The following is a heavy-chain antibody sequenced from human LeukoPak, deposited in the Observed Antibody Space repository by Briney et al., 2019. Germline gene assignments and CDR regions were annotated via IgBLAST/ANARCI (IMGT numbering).Heavy chain of an antibody. CDR1: GFTFSSYA. J-gene: IGHJ4*01. CDR3: AKDLSEDSNLFDY. V-gene: IGHV3-23*01. D-gene: IGHD3-22*01. Sequence: GGSLRLSCAASGFTFSSYAMSWVRQAPGKGLEWVSAISGSGGSTYYADSVKGRFTISRDNSKNTLYLQMNSLRAEDTAVYYCAKDLSEDSNLFDYWGXXTLVTVSS. CDR2: ISGSGGST.